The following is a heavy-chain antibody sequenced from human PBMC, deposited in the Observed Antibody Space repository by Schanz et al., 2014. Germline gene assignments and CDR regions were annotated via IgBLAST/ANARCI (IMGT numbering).Heavy chain of an antibody. D-gene: IGHD2-8*01. V-gene: IGHV3-23*03. CDR3: TTDNGHFAFDF. CDR2: IIFTDGRT. Sequence: EVQLLESGGGLVQPGGSLRLSCAASGFTFSSYAMSWVRQAPGKGLEWVSIIFTDGRTYYADSVKGRFTISRDSSKNTLFLQMNSLRPEDTAVYYCTTDNGHFAFDFWGQGTMITVSS. J-gene: IGHJ3*01. CDR1: GFTFSSYA.